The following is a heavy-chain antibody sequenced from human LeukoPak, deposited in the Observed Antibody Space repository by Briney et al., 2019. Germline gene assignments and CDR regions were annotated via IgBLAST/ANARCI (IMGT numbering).Heavy chain of an antibody. CDR1: GFTFSSYS. CDR3: AELGITMIGGV. CDR2: IKQDGSEK. V-gene: IGHV3-7*01. D-gene: IGHD3-10*02. J-gene: IGHJ6*04. Sequence: GGSLRLSCAASGFTFSSYSMNWVRQAPGKGLEWVANIKQDGSEKYYVDSVKGRFTISRDNAKNSVDLQMNSLRAEDTAVYYCAELGITMIGGVWGKGTTVTISS.